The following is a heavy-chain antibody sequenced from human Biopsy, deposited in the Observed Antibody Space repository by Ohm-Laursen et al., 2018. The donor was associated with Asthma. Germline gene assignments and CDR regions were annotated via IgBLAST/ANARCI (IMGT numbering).Heavy chain of an antibody. CDR2: ISKDASTQ. CDR3: ARSIYDFWSGYYGMDV. V-gene: IGHV3-30*07. J-gene: IGHJ6*02. CDR1: GFTFSSYA. D-gene: IGHD3-3*01. Sequence: SLRLSCTASGFTFSSYAMSWVRQAPGKGLEWVGVISKDASTQDYADSVKGRFTISRDNSKNTLYLQMNSLRAEDTAVYYCARSIYDFWSGYYGMDVWGQGTTVTVSS.